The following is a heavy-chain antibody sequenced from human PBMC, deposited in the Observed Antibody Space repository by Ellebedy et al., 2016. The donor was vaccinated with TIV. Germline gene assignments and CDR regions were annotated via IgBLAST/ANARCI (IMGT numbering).Heavy chain of an antibody. CDR3: ARGRYSGYSAQPY. V-gene: IGHV1-8*01. CDR1: GYTFTNYD. CDR2: MNPDSANT. D-gene: IGHD5-12*01. Sequence: ASVKVSXKASGYTFTNYDINWVRQATGQGLECLGWMNPDSANTGYARKFQGRVTMTRNTSLNTAYMEVKSLTSEDTAVYYCARGRYSGYSAQPYWGQGTLITVSS. J-gene: IGHJ4*02.